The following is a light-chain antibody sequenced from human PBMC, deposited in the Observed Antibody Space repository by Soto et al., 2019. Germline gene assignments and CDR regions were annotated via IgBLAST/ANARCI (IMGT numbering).Light chain of an antibody. CDR3: QQYGSSPIT. CDR2: GTS. J-gene: IGKJ5*01. V-gene: IGKV3-20*01. CDR1: QRVSSSF. Sequence: EIVLTQSPGPLSLSPGERVTLSCKASQRVSSSFLGWYQQRPGQAPRLLIHGTSIRAAGTPDRFSGSGSGTDCTLTISRLEPEDVAVYYCQQYGSSPITLGQGTRLEIK.